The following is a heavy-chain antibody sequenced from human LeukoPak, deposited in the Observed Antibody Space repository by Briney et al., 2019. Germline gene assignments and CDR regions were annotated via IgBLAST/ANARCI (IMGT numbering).Heavy chain of an antibody. D-gene: IGHD3-16*01. CDR1: GFTFSSFA. V-gene: IGHV3-23*01. CDR2: ISGSGGST. CDR3: ARGPRHDGHFDY. J-gene: IGHJ4*02. Sequence: GGSLRLSCTASGFTFSSFAMSWVRQAPGMGLEWISTISGSGGSTYYADSVKGRFTISRDNSKNTLYLQMNSLRTEDTAVYYCARGPRHDGHFDYWGQGTLVTVSS.